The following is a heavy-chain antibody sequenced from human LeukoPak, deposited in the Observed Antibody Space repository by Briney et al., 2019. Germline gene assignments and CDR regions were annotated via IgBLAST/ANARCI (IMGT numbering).Heavy chain of an antibody. V-gene: IGHV1-8*01. J-gene: IGHJ4*02. CDR3: ARDRRDGYKRDNDY. CDR2: MNPNSGNT. Sequence: ASVKVSCKASGYTFTSYDINWVRQATGQGLEWMGWMNPNSGNTGYAQKFQGRVTMTRNTSISTAYMELSSLRSEDTAVYYCARDRRDGYKRDNDYWGQGTLVTVSS. CDR1: GYTFTSYD. D-gene: IGHD5-24*01.